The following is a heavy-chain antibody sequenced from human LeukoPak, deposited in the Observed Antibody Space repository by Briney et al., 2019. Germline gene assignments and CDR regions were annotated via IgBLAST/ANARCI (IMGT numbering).Heavy chain of an antibody. J-gene: IGHJ4*02. CDR1: GFNFSSYW. V-gene: IGHV3-74*01. D-gene: IGHD6-13*01. CDR3: TRGTTAEYEIDY. Sequence: GGSLRLSCAASGFNFSSYWMHWVRQAPGKGPVWVAHIDSDGSSTTYGDPAKGRFTISRDNAKKTLYLQMNSLRVEDTAVYYCTRGTTAEYEIDYWGQGTLVTVSS. CDR2: IDSDGSST.